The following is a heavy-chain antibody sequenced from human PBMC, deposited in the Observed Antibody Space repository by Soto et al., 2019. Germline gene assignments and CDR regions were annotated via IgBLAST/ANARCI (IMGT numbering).Heavy chain of an antibody. CDR3: ARVRVMLTFGGASEEWGIDS. CDR1: GGSFSGYF. Sequence: PSETLSLTCAVYGGSFSGYFWSWIRQPPGKGLEWIGEINHSGSTNYNPSLKSRVTISVDTSKNQFSLKLNSVTAADTAVYYCARVRVMLTFGGASEEWGIDSWGPGTLVTVSS. V-gene: IGHV4-34*01. J-gene: IGHJ4*02. D-gene: IGHD3-16*01. CDR2: INHSGST.